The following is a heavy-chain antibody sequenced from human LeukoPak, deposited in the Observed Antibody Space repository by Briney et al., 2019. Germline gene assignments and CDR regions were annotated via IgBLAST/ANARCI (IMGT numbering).Heavy chain of an antibody. CDR1: GFNFISYA. CDR3: ASPRNYYDSSGYYFR. CDR2: IIPIFGTA. J-gene: IGHJ4*02. Sequence: ASVKVSCKASGFNFISYAISWVRQAPGQGLEWMGGIIPIFGTANYAQKFQGRVTITADESTSTAYMELSSLRSEDTAVYYCASPRNYYDSSGYYFRWGQGTLVTVSS. V-gene: IGHV1-69*13. D-gene: IGHD3-22*01.